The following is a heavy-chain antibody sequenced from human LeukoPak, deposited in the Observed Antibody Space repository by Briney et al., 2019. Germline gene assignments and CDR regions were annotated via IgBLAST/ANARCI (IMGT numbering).Heavy chain of an antibody. V-gene: IGHV3-7*01. J-gene: IGHJ4*02. D-gene: IGHD2-2*01. CDR3: ARDPFVVPAADGDY. CDR2: IKQDGSEK. Sequence: GGSLRLSCAASGFTFSSYWMSWVRQAPGKGLEWVPNIKQDGSEKYYVDSVKGRFAISRDNAKNSLYLQMNSLRAEDTAVYYCARDPFVVPAADGDYWGQGTLVTVSS. CDR1: GFTFSSYW.